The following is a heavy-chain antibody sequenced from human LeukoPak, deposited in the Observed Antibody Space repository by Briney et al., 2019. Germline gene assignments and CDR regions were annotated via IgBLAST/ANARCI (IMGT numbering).Heavy chain of an antibody. D-gene: IGHD3-9*01. J-gene: IGHJ5*02. CDR1: GGTFSSYA. Sequence: SVKVSCKASGGTFSSYAISWVRQAPGQGLEWMGRIIPILGIANYAQKFQGRVTITADKSTSTAYMELSSLRSEDTAVYYCARGPTYTISNWFDPWGQGTLVTVSS. CDR3: ARGPTYTISNWFDP. CDR2: IIPILGIA. V-gene: IGHV1-69*04.